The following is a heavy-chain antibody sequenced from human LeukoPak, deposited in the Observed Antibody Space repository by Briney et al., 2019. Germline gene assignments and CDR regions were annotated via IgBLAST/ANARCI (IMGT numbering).Heavy chain of an antibody. D-gene: IGHD3-9*01. CDR2: INPNSGGT. CDR3: ASIDILTGYIWFDP. V-gene: IGHV1-2*02. CDR1: GYTFTGYY. J-gene: IGHJ5*02. Sequence: ASVKVSCKTSGYTFTGYYMHWVRQAPGQGLEWMGWINPNSGGTNYAQKFQGRVTMTRDTSISTAYMELRSLRSDDTAVYYCASIDILTGYIWFDPWGQGTLVTVSS.